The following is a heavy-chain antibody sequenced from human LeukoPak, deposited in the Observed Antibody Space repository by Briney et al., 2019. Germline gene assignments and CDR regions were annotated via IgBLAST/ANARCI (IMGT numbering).Heavy chain of an antibody. J-gene: IGHJ5*02. Sequence: GGSLRLSCAASGFTFSSYEMNWVRQAPGKGLEWVSYISSSGSTIYYADPVKGRFTISRDNAKNSLYLQMNSLRAEDTAVYYCARDGAYCGGDCYSGWFDPWGQGTLVTVSS. CDR2: ISSSGSTI. CDR1: GFTFSSYE. D-gene: IGHD2-21*02. V-gene: IGHV3-48*03. CDR3: ARDGAYCGGDCYSGWFDP.